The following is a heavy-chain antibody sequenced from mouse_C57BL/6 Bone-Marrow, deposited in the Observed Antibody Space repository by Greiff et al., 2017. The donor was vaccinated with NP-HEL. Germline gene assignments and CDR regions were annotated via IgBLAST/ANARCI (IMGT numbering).Heavy chain of an antibody. CDR3: VLTGNYYAMDY. V-gene: IGHV1-69*01. Sequence: QVQLKQPGAELVMPGASVKLSCKASGYTFTSYWMHWVKQRPGQGLEWIGEIDPSDSYTNYNQKFKGKSTLTVDKSSSTAYMQLSSLTSEDSAVYYCVLTGNYYAMDYWGQGTSVTVSS. CDR1: GYTFTSYW. CDR2: IDPSDSYT. J-gene: IGHJ4*01. D-gene: IGHD4-1*01.